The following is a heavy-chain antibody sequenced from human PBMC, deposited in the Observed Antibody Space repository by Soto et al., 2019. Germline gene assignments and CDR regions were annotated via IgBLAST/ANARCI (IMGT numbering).Heavy chain of an antibody. CDR1: GFTFDDYA. CDR2: ISWNSGSI. V-gene: IGHV3-9*01. J-gene: IGHJ5*02. CDR3: TGSPGAGWFDP. Sequence: PGGSLRLSCAASGFTFDDYAMHWVRQAPGKGLEWVSGISWNSGSIGYADSVKGRFTISRDNAKNSLYLQMNSLRAEDTALYYCTGSPGAGWFDPWGQGTLVTVSS. D-gene: IGHD3-10*01.